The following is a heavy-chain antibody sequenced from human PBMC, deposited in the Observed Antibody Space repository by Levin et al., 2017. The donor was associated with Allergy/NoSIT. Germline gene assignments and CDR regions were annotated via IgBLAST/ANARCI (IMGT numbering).Heavy chain of an antibody. CDR1: GGSFSGYY. D-gene: IGHD2-2*01. Sequence: GSLRLSCAVYGGSFSGYYWSWIRQPPGKGLEWIGEINHSGSTNYNPSLKSRVTISVDTSKNQFSLKLSSVTAADTAVYYCARGGPHQYCSSTSCYFRYYYYYGMDVWGQGTTVTVSS. V-gene: IGHV4-34*01. J-gene: IGHJ6*02. CDR3: ARGGPHQYCSSTSCYFRYYYYYGMDV. CDR2: INHSGST.